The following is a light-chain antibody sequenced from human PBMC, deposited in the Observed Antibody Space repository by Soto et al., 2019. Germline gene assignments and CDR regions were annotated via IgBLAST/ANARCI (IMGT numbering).Light chain of an antibody. CDR2: EGS. V-gene: IGLV2-23*01. Sequence: QSALTQPASVSGSPGQSITISCTGTSSDVGSYNFVSWYQQHPGKAPKLMIYEGSQRPSGVSNRFSGSKSGNTASLTISGLQAEDEADYYCCSYAGSSTHVLFGGGTKVTVL. CDR1: SSDVGSYNF. CDR3: CSYAGSSTHVL. J-gene: IGLJ2*01.